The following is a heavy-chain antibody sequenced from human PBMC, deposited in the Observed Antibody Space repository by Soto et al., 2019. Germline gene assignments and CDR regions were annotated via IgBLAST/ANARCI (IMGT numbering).Heavy chain of an antibody. D-gene: IGHD3-10*01. CDR3: ARMVRGVFVFDY. CDR1: GYTFTSYA. CDR2: INAGNGNT. V-gene: IGHV1-3*01. J-gene: IGHJ4*02. Sequence: QVQLVQSGAEVKKPGASVKVSCKASGYTFTSYAMHWVRQAPGQRLEWMGWINAGNGNTKYSQKFQGRVTITRDTAASAADMELSSLRSEDTAVYYCARMVRGVFVFDYWGQGTLVTVSS.